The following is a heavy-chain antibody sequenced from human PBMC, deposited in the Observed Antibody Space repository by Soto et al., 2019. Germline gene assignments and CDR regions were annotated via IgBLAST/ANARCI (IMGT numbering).Heavy chain of an antibody. CDR1: GFTFSSYS. Sequence: PGGSLRLSCAGSGFTFSSYSIIWVRQAPGKGQEWVSSISSNSGYTLYTDSVKGRFTISKDNAKGSLYLQMSSLRDEDTAVYYCTRGSSGAYDYWGQGTLVTVSS. D-gene: IGHD3-10*01. CDR2: ISSNSGYT. J-gene: IGHJ4*02. V-gene: IGHV3-21*06. CDR3: TRGSSGAYDY.